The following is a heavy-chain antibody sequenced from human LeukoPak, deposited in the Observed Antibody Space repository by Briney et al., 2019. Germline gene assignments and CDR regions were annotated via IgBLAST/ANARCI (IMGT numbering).Heavy chain of an antibody. CDR2: VRYDGNNP. Sequence: GGSLRLSCAASGFTFGSYGMHWVRQAPGKGLDWVAFVRYDGNNPYYSASVKGRFAISRDNSKNTVLLQMNNLRLEDAAVYYCARGSRYGDYPYYCDFWGQGTLVTVSS. CDR1: GFTFGSYG. J-gene: IGHJ4*02. CDR3: ARGSRYGDYPYYCDF. V-gene: IGHV3-30*02. D-gene: IGHD4-17*01.